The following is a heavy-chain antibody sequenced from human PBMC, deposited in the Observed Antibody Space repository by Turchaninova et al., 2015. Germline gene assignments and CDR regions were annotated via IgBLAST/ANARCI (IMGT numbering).Heavy chain of an antibody. Sequence: QITLKESGPTLVKPTQTLPLPCTFSGFSLSTSGVGVGWFRRPPGKDLEWIALIYWNDDKRYSASLKSRITITKDTSKNQALLTMTNMDPVDTDTYYGSHTGTLITVPVDYWGQGTLVTVSS. J-gene: IGHJ4*02. CDR1: GFSLSTSGVG. CDR3: SHTGTLITVPVDY. V-gene: IGHV2-5*01. D-gene: IGHD6-19*01. CDR2: IYWNDDK.